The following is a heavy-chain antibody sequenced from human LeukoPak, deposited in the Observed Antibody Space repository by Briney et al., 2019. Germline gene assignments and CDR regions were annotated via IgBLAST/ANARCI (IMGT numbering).Heavy chain of an antibody. CDR1: GYTFSDYY. Sequence: ASVKVSCRASGYTFSDYYVHWVRQAPGQGLEWMGWINPNTGGINYAQNFQGRVTMTRDTSISTAYMELSRLGSADTAIYYCARERVPHSRAYDYYYGMDVWGHGTTVTVSS. D-gene: IGHD3-22*01. CDR3: ARERVPHSRAYDYYYGMDV. V-gene: IGHV1-2*02. CDR2: INPNTGGI. J-gene: IGHJ6*02.